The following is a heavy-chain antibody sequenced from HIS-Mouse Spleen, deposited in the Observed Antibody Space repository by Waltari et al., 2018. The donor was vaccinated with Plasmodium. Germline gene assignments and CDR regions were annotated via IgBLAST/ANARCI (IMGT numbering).Heavy chain of an antibody. CDR1: GGSFSGYY. CDR2: INHSGSN. Sequence: QVQLQQWGAGLLKPSETLSLTCAVYGGSFSGYYWSWIRQPPGKGLEWIGEINHSGSNNLQPSRKRRGTISVGTSKNPCCRKVGPVTAADKAVDYWARGQTGIDTFYIRGQGTMVTGSS. V-gene: IGHV4-34*01. D-gene: IGHD3-10*01. CDR3: ARGQTGIDTFYI. J-gene: IGHJ3*02.